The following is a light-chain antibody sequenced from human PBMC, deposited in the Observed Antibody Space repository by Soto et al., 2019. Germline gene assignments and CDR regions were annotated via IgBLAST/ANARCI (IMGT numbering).Light chain of an antibody. J-gene: IGLJ2*01. CDR2: EVR. CDR3: SSKTSSSPVVL. CDR1: SSDVGGYNY. Sequence: QSALTQPASVSGSPGQSITISCTGTSSDVGGYNYVSWYQHHPGNAPQLMIYEVRHRPSGISNRFSASTSGNTASLTISGLQAEDEDDYYSSSKTSSSPVVLFGGGTKLTVL. V-gene: IGLV2-14*01.